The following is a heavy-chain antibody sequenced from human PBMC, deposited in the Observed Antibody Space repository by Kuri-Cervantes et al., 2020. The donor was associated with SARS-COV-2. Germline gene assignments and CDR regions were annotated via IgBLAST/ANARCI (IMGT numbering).Heavy chain of an antibody. CDR1: GFTFSSYG. D-gene: IGHD1-26*01. CDR2: ISYDGSNK. J-gene: IGHJ4*02. Sequence: GESLKISCAASGFTFSSYGMRWVRQAPGKGLEWVAVISYDGSNKYYADSVKGRFTISRDNSKNTLYLQMNSLRAEDTAVYYCAKGGGPGSYIPLDYWGQGTLVTSPQ. CDR3: AKGGGPGSYIPLDY. V-gene: IGHV3-30*18.